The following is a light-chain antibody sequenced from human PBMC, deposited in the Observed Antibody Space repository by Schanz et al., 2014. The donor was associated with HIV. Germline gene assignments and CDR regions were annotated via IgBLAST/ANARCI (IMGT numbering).Light chain of an antibody. CDR2: GAS. J-gene: IGKJ2*01. V-gene: IGKV1-39*01. Sequence: DIQMTQSPSSLSASVGDRVTITCRPSQSISNYLNWYQQKPGKAPNLLIYGASSLQSGVPSRFSGSGSGTEFTLTISSLQPDDFATYYCQQCVTYPYTFGQGTKLDIK. CDR3: QQCVTYPYT. CDR1: QSISNY.